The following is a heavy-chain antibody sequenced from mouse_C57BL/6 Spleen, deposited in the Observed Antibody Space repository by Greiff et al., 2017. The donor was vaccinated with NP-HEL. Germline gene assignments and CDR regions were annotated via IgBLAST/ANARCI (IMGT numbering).Heavy chain of an antibody. CDR1: GFTFSSYA. CDR3: ARAGSLRYAMDY. CDR2: ISDGGSYT. J-gene: IGHJ4*01. Sequence: DVHLVESGGGLVKPGGSLKLSCAASGFTFSSYAMSWVRQTPEKRLEWVATISDGGSYTYYPDNVKGRFTISRDNAKNNLYLQMSHLKSEDTAMYYCARAGSLRYAMDYWGQGTSVTVSS. V-gene: IGHV5-4*01.